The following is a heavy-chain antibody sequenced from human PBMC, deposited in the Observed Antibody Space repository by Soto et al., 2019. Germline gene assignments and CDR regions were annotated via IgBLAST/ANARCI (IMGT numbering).Heavy chain of an antibody. J-gene: IGHJ4*02. CDR3: ARGVTRRGSFSYDY. D-gene: IGHD1-26*01. Sequence: GGSLRLSCAASGFTFSGLWMYWVRQAPGKGLVWVSRINSDGSITTYADSVKGRLTISRDNAKNTMYLEMNNVRAEDTAVYYCARGVTRRGSFSYDYWGLGTLVTVSS. CDR2: INSDGSIT. CDR1: GFTFSGLW. V-gene: IGHV3-74*01.